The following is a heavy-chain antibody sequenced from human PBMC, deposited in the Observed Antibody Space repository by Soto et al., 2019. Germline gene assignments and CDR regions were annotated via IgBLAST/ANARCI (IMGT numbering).Heavy chain of an antibody. Sequence: GGSLRLSCAASGFTFSNAWMSWVRQAPGKGLEWVGRIKSKTDGGTTDYAAPVKGRFTISRDDSKNTLYLQMNSLKTEDTAVYYCTTVHSDFLGAFDIWGQGTMVTVSS. D-gene: IGHD1-1*01. J-gene: IGHJ3*02. CDR1: GFTFSNAW. CDR2: IKSKTDGGTT. CDR3: TTVHSDFLGAFDI. V-gene: IGHV3-15*01.